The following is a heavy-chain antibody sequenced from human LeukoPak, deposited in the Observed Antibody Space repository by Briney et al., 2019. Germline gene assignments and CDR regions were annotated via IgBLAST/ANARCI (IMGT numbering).Heavy chain of an antibody. D-gene: IGHD2-2*01. CDR2: INHRGST. CDR3: ARGSWRYCSSTSCVPFDY. CDR1: GGSFSGYY. Sequence: PEALSLTCAVYGGSFSGYYWSWIRQSPRKGLEWGGEINHRGSTNYNPSVKRRVTISIDTSKNPVSLKLSSVTAADTAVYYCARGSWRYCSSTSCVPFDYWGQGTLVTVSS. V-gene: IGHV4-34*01. J-gene: IGHJ4*01.